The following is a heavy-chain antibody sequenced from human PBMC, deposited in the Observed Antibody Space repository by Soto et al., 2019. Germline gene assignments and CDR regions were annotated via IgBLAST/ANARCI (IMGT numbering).Heavy chain of an antibody. CDR3: ATVTTWKFYYYYMDV. J-gene: IGHJ6*03. CDR1: GFTFSNYP. D-gene: IGHD4-17*01. V-gene: IGHV3-7*01. Sequence: GGSLRLSCAASGFTFSNYPMSWVRQAPGKGLEWVANIKQDGSERYYADFVKGRFTIARDNAKNSLFLQMSRLRAEDSAVYYCATVTTWKFYYYYMDVWGKGTTVTVSS. CDR2: IKQDGSER.